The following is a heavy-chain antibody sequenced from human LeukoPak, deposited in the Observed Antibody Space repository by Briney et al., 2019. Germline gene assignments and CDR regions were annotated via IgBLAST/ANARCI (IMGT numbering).Heavy chain of an antibody. Sequence: SETLSLTCAVYGESFSGYYWSWIRQPPGKGLEWIGEINHSGSTNYNPSLKSRVTISVDTSKNQFSLKLSSVTAADTAVYYCARVFRIVVVVAARNDAFDIWGQGTMVTVSS. CDR2: INHSGST. CDR3: ARVFRIVVVVAARNDAFDI. J-gene: IGHJ3*02. D-gene: IGHD2-15*01. V-gene: IGHV4-34*01. CDR1: GESFSGYY.